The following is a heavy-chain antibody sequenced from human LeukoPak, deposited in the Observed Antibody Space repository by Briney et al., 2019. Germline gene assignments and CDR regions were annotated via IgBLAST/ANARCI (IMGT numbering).Heavy chain of an antibody. CDR3: ASHYGDYVG. J-gene: IGHJ4*02. V-gene: IGHV3-21*01. Sequence: GGSLRLSCAASGFTFSSYSMNWVRQAPGKGLEWVSSISSISCYIYYADSVTGRFTISRDNAKNSLYLQMNSLRAEDTAVYYCASHYGDYVGWGQGTLVTVSS. CDR1: GFTFSSYS. D-gene: IGHD4-17*01. CDR2: ISSISCYI.